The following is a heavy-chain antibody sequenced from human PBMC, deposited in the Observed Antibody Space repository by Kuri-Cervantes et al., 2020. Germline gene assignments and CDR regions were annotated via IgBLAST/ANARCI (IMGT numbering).Heavy chain of an antibody. D-gene: IGHD5-24*01. CDR1: GGTFSSYA. V-gene: IGHV1-69*13. Sequence: SVKVSCKASGGTFSSYAISWVRQAPGQGPEWMGGIIPIFGTANYAQKFQGRVAITADESTSTAYMDLSSLRSEDTAIYYCARGGARDGYIQKGDYFDYWGQGTLVTVSS. CDR2: IIPIFGTA. CDR3: ARGGARDGYIQKGDYFDY. J-gene: IGHJ4*02.